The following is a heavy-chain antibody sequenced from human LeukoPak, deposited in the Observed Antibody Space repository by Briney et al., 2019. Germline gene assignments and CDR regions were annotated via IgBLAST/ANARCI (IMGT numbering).Heavy chain of an antibody. CDR3: ARDWGGTVPFDY. D-gene: IGHD3-16*01. J-gene: IGHJ4*02. CDR2: IKQDGSEK. CDR1: GFTFSSYL. Sequence: QPGGSLRHSCAASGFTFSSYLMSWVRQAPGKGLEWVANIKQDGSEKYYVDSLKGRFTISRDNAKNSLYLQMNSLRAEDTAVYYCARDWGGTVPFDYWGQGSLVTVSS. V-gene: IGHV3-7*01.